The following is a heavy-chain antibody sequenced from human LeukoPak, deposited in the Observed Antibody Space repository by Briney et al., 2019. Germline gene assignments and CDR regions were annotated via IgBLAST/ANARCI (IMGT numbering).Heavy chain of an antibody. D-gene: IGHD4-11*01. CDR2: IYYSGST. J-gene: IGHJ4*02. Sequence: PSETLSLTCTVSGGSISSSSYYWGWIRQPPGKGLEWIGSIYYSGSTYYNPSLKSRVTISVDTSKNQFSLKLSSVTAADTAVYYCARTTITNARACYFDYWGQGTLVTVSS. V-gene: IGHV4-39*07. CDR3: ARTTITNARACYFDY. CDR1: GGSISSSSYY.